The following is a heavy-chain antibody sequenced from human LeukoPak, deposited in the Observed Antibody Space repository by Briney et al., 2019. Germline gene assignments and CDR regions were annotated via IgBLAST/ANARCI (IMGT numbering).Heavy chain of an antibody. J-gene: IGHJ6*04. CDR3: ARHLGRTVAGRYYYYYGMDV. V-gene: IGHV4-34*01. D-gene: IGHD6-19*01. CDR2: INHSGST. CDR1: GGSFSGYY. Sequence: SETLSLTCAVYGGSFSGYYWSWIRQPPGKGLEWIGEINHSGSTNYNPSLKGRVTISVDTSKNQFSLKLSSVTAADTAVYYCARHLGRTVAGRYYYYYGMDVWGKGTTVTVSS.